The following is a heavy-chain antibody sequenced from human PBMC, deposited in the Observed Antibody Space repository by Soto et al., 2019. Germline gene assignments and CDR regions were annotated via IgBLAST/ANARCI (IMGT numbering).Heavy chain of an antibody. D-gene: IGHD3-22*01. CDR1: GGSISSGGYY. Sequence: SETLSLTCNVSGGSISSGGYYWNWIRQVPGRGLEWIGYISYSASSFYNPSLESRVSVSIDTSGNQFSLKLSSMTAADTAVYFCARAHTYYYDTSGYYKQSFHFDSWGQGTLVTVSS. CDR2: ISYSASS. J-gene: IGHJ4*02. V-gene: IGHV4-31*03. CDR3: ARAHTYYYDTSGYYKQSFHFDS.